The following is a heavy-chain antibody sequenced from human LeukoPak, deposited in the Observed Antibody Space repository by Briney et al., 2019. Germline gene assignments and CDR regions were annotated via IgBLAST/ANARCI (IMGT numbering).Heavy chain of an antibody. CDR3: ARGGFAAAGSNPPDY. CDR1: GGTFSSYT. Sequence: SVKVSCKASGGTFSSYTISWVRQAPGQGLEWMGRIIPILGIANYAQKFQGRVTIAADKSTSTAYMELSSLRSEDTAVYYCARGGFAAAGSNPPDYWGQGTLVTVSS. J-gene: IGHJ4*02. CDR2: IIPILGIA. D-gene: IGHD6-13*01. V-gene: IGHV1-69*02.